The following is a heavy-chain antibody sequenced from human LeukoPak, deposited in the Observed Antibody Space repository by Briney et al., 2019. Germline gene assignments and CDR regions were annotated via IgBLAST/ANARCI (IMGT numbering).Heavy chain of an antibody. CDR3: ARGPITMVRGVIPILDY. J-gene: IGHJ4*02. CDR1: GGSISGSY. Sequence: SETLSLTCTVSGGSISGSYWNWVRQPAEKGLEWIGRIYTSGSTYYNPSLKSRVTISVDTSKNQFSLKLSSVTAADTAVYYCARGPITMVRGVIPILDYWGQGTLVTVSS. D-gene: IGHD3-10*01. CDR2: IYTSGST. V-gene: IGHV4-4*07.